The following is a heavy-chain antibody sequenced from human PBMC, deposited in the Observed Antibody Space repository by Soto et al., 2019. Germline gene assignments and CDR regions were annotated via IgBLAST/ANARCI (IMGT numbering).Heavy chain of an antibody. CDR2: IYYSGST. J-gene: IGHJ4*02. CDR3: ARGTQIVVLDY. Sequence: AETLSLTCTVSGGSVSSGSYYWSWIRQPPGKGLEWIGYIYYSGSTNYNPSLKSRVTISVDTSKNQFSLKLSSVTAADTAVYYCARGTQIVVLDYWGQGTLVTVSS. V-gene: IGHV4-61*01. D-gene: IGHD2-2*01. CDR1: GGSVSSGSYY.